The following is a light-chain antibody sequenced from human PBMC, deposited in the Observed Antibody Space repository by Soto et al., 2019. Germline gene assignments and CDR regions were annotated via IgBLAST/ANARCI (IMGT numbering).Light chain of an antibody. Sequence: QSVLTQPASVSGSPGQSITISCTGTSSDVGSYNLVSWYQQHPGKAPELMIYEGSKRPSGVSFRFSGSKSGNTASLTISGLQAEDEADYYCCSYGRSNTVLFGGGTKLTVL. CDR2: EGS. V-gene: IGLV2-23*01. CDR3: CSYGRSNTVL. J-gene: IGLJ2*01. CDR1: SSDVGSYNL.